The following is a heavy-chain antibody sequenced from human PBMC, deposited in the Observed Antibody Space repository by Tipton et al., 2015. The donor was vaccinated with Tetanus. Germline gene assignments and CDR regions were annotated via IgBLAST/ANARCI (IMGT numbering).Heavy chain of an antibody. CDR3: ARLHLRTFASSSGY. V-gene: IGHV5-51*01. J-gene: IGHJ4*02. D-gene: IGHD6-6*01. CDR1: GYKFGIYW. Sequence: VQLVQSGAEVKKPGESLKISCQGSGYKFGIYWIAWVRQMPGKGLEWMGIIYPGDSDTRYSPSFEGQVTISVDRLITTAYLQWSSLKASDTAIYYCARLHLRTFASSSGYWGQGTMVTVSS. CDR2: IYPGDSDT.